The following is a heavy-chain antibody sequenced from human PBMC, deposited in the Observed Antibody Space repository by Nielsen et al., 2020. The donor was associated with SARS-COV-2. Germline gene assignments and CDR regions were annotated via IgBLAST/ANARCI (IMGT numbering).Heavy chain of an antibody. Sequence: GESLKISCAASGFTFSSYEMNWVRQAPGKGLEWVSSISSSSSYIYYADSVKGRFTISRDNAKNSLYLQMNSLRAEDTAVYYCAREGGGNSFAYYYGMDVWGQGTTVTVSS. CDR1: GFTFSSYE. V-gene: IGHV3-21*01. J-gene: IGHJ6*02. CDR3: AREGGGNSFAYYYGMDV. D-gene: IGHD4-23*01. CDR2: ISSSSSYI.